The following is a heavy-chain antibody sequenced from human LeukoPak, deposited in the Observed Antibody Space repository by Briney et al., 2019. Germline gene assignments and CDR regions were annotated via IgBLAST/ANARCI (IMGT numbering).Heavy chain of an antibody. V-gene: IGHV3-30-3*01. D-gene: IGHD6-19*01. CDR3: ARDSSGSY. CDR2: ISYDGSNK. CDR1: GFTFSSYA. J-gene: IGHJ4*02. Sequence: GGSLRLSCAAPGFTFSSYAMHWVRQAPGKGLEWVAVISYDGSNKYYADSVKGRFTISRDNSKNTLYLQMNSLRAEDTAVYYCARDSSGSYWGQGTLVTVSS.